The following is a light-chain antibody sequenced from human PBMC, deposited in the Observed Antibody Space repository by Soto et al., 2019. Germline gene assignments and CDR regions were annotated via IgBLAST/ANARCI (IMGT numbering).Light chain of an antibody. CDR2: QDT. J-gene: IGLJ2*01. CDR3: QAWDPSTVV. Sequence: SYELTQPPSVSVSPGQTASITCFGDELGDKYAFWYQQKPGQSPVLVISQDTERPSGIPERFSGSNSGNTATLTISGTQAMDEADYYCQAWDPSTVVFGGGTKLTVL. CDR1: ELGDKY. V-gene: IGLV3-1*01.